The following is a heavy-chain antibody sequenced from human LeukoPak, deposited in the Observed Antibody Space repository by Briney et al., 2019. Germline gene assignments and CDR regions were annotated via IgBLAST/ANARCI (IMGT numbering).Heavy chain of an antibody. J-gene: IGHJ4*02. CDR1: GYTFTSYG. V-gene: IGHV1-18*01. Sequence: ASVKVSCKASGYTFTSYGISWVRQAPGQGLEWMGWISAYDGNRNYAQRFQGRVTLTTDTSTGTAYMELRSLRSDDTAVYYCARDLCSSSCELFDYWGQGTLVTVSS. CDR3: ARDLCSSSCELFDY. D-gene: IGHD6-6*01. CDR2: ISAYDGNR.